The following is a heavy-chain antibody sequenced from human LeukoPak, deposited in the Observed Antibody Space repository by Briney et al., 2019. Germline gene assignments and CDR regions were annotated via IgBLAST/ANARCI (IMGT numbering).Heavy chain of an antibody. V-gene: IGHV3-23*01. CDR1: GITVSDNY. J-gene: IGHJ3*02. CDR3: AKDLVVVPAAGDAFDI. CDR2: TSGNAGTT. D-gene: IGHD2-2*01. Sequence: GGSLRLSCAASGITVSDNYMSWVRQAPGKGLEWVSVTSGNAGTTYYADSVKGRFTISRDNSKNTLYLQMNSLRAEDTAVYYCAKDLVVVPAAGDAFDIWGQGTMVTVSS.